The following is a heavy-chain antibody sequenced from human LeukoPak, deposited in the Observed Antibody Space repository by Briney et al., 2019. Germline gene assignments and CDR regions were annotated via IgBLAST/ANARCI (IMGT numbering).Heavy chain of an antibody. CDR1: GXTVSSNY. Sequence: GGSLRLSCAASGXTVSSNYMSWGRQAPGKGLDWVSVLYRGGSTYYADSVKGRFTISRDNSKNTLYLQMNSLRAEDTAVYYCANGGRVGYNWYYFDYWGQGTLVTVSS. CDR2: LYRGGST. J-gene: IGHJ4*02. D-gene: IGHD5-24*01. V-gene: IGHV3-53*01. CDR3: ANGGRVGYNWYYFDY.